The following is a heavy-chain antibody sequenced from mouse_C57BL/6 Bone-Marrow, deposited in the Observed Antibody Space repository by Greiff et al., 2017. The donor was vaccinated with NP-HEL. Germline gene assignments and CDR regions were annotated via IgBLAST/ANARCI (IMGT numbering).Heavy chain of an antibody. Sequence: QVQLQQPGAELVKPGASVKMSCKASGYTFTSYWITWVKQRPGQGLEWIGDIYPGSGSTNYNEKFKSKATLTVDTSSSTAYMQLSSLTSEDSAVYYCVRRGHYYGSSPFDYWGQGTTLTVSS. D-gene: IGHD1-1*01. CDR2: IYPGSGST. CDR3: VRRGHYYGSSPFDY. V-gene: IGHV1-55*01. CDR1: GYTFTSYW. J-gene: IGHJ2*01.